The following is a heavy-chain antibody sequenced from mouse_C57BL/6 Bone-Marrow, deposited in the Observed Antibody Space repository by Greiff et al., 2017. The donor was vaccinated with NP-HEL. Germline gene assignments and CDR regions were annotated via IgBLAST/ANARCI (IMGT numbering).Heavy chain of an antibody. Sequence: QVQLQQSGAELARPGASVKLSCKASGYTFTSYGISWVKQRTGEGLEWIGEIYPRSGNTYYNEKFKGKATLTADKSSRTAYMELRSLTSEDSAVYFCARPYYCCCFFDFWGRGTTLTVST. J-gene: IGHJ2*01. CDR2: IYPRSGNT. V-gene: IGHV1-81*01. CDR1: GYTFTSYG. CDR3: ARPYYCCCFFDF. D-gene: IGHD1-1*01.